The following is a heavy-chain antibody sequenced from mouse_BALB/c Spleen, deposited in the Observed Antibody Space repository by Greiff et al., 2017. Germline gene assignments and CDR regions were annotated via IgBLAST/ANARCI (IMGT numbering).Heavy chain of an antibody. J-gene: IGHJ2*01. CDR3: ARKGYGSSSYYFDY. V-gene: IGHV5-12-1*01. CDR1: GFAFSSYD. Sequence: EVMLVESGGGLVKPGGSLKLSCAASGFAFSSYDMSWVRQTPEKRLEWVAYISSGGGSTYYPDTVKGRFTISRDNAKNTLYLQMSSLKSEDTAMYYCARKGYGSSSYYFDYWGQGTTLTVSS. CDR2: ISSGGGST. D-gene: IGHD1-1*01.